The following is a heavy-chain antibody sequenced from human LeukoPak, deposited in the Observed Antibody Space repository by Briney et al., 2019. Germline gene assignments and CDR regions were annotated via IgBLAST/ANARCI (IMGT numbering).Heavy chain of an antibody. D-gene: IGHD6-25*01. J-gene: IGHJ4*02. CDR3: AKSYTSGSYVVDY. Sequence: GGSLRLSCAASGFIFSDYLMNWVRQAPGKGLEWVSGIRGSVGSAYADSVKGRFTISRDDSKNTLFLQMNSLRAEDTAFYYCAKSYTSGSYVVDYWGQGTLVTVSS. V-gene: IGHV3-23*01. CDR1: GFIFSDYL. CDR2: IRGSVGSA.